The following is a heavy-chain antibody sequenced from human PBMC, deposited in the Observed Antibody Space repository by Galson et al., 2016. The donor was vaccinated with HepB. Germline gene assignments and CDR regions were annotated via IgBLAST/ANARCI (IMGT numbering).Heavy chain of an antibody. V-gene: IGHV3-66*02. D-gene: IGHD6-25*01. CDR3: ARRRAPGRMAAGFDY. CDR2: IYSGGST. CDR1: GFTVSSKY. J-gene: IGHJ4*02. Sequence: SLRLSCAASGFTVSSKYMSWVRQAPGKGLEWVSVIYSGGSTYYVDSVNGRFTISRDNSKNTLFLQMNSLRPEDTAVYYCARRRAPGRMAAGFDYWGQGTLVTVSS.